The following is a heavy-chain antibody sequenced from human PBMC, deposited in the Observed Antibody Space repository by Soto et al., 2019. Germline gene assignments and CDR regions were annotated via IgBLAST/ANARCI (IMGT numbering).Heavy chain of an antibody. Sequence: GGSLRLSCAASGFTFSSYGMRWVRQAPGKGLEWVAVISYDGSNKYYADSVKGRFTISRDNSKNTLYLQMNSLRAEDTAVYYCAKDRYDFWSGYSPSIGGMDVWGQGTTVTVSS. V-gene: IGHV3-30*18. D-gene: IGHD3-3*01. CDR3: AKDRYDFWSGYSPSIGGMDV. CDR1: GFTFSSYG. J-gene: IGHJ6*02. CDR2: ISYDGSNK.